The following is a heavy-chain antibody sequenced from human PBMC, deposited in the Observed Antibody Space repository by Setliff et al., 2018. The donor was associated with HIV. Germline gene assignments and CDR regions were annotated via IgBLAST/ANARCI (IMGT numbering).Heavy chain of an antibody. CDR2: ISYDGSNK. V-gene: IGHV3-30-3*01. Sequence: PGGSLRLSCAGFGFTLTDYAIHWVRQAPGKGLEWVAVISYDGSNKYYADSVKDRFTIPRDNAKNTLYLQMNSLRAEDTGVYYCHSGYDTEEQSYFDYWGQGTLVTVSS. J-gene: IGHJ4*02. CDR1: GFTLTDYA. D-gene: IGHD5-12*01. CDR3: HSGYDTEEQSYFDY.